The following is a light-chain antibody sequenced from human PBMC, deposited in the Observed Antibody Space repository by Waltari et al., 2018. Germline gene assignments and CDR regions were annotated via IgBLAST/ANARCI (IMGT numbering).Light chain of an antibody. V-gene: IGKV1-9*01. CDR3: QQLHTYPRT. CDR1: QGINNS. CDR2: AAS. J-gene: IGKJ1*01. Sequence: IQLTPSPSSLPAPAGDRVTITCRASQGINNSLAWYQQKPGTAPKLLIYAASSLQGGVPSRFSGSGSGTDFTLTINGLQPEDFATYYCQQLHTYPRTFGQGTKVAIK.